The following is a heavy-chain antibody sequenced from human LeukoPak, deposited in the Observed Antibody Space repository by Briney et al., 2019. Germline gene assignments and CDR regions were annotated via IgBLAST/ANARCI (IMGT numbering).Heavy chain of an antibody. V-gene: IGHV3-15*07. Sequence: GGFLRLSCAASGFTFSSHSMNWVRQAPGKGLEWVGRIKSKTDGGTTDYAAPVKGRFTISRDDSKNTLYLQMNSLKTEDTAVYYCTTDPLIYYDSSGYYPYFDYWGQGTLVTVSS. CDR2: IKSKTDGGTT. J-gene: IGHJ4*02. D-gene: IGHD3-22*01. CDR3: TTDPLIYYDSSGYYPYFDY. CDR1: GFTFSSHS.